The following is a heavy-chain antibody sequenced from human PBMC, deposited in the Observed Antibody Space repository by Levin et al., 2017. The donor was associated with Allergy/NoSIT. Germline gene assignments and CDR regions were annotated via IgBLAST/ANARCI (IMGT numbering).Heavy chain of an antibody. CDR1: GFTFSSYA. J-gene: IGHJ4*02. CDR2: ISESGAHT. V-gene: IGHV3-23*01. CDR3: AKSQGLSGRSFGD. D-gene: IGHD1-26*01. Sequence: PGGSLRLSCAASGFTFSSYAMSWVRQAPGKGLGWVAAISESGAHTYYADSVRGRFTISRDNSENTLYLQMNSLRAEDTAVYYCAKSQGLSGRSFGDWGQGTLVTVFS.